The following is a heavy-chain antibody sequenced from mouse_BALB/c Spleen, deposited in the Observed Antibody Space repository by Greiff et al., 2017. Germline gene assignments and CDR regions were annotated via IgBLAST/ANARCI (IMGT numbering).Heavy chain of an antibody. CDR1: GFTFSSFG. J-gene: IGHJ2*01. CDR3: ARNWNYFDY. CDR2: ISSGSSTI. V-gene: IGHV5-17*02. D-gene: IGHD4-1*01. Sequence: EVMLVESGGGLVQPGGSRKLSCAASGFTFSSFGMHWVRQAPEKGLEWVAYISSGSSTIYYADTVKGRFTISRDNPKNTLFLQMTSLRSEDTAMYYCARNWNYFDYWGQGTTRTVSS.